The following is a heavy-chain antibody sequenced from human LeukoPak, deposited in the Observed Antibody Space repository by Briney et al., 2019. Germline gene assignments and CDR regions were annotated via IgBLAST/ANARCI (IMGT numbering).Heavy chain of an antibody. D-gene: IGHD2-2*01. CDR1: GYTFTNYD. J-gene: IGHJ5*02. CDR2: MDPNSGNT. V-gene: IGHV1-8*01. CDR3: ARPHCSSTDCHPPEWFDP. Sequence: GSVSVSCKTSGYTFTNYDINWVREATGPRLEWRGWMDPNSGNTGYAQKFQGRVTMTRNTSISTAYMELSSLRSEDTAVYYCARPHCSSTDCHPPEWFDPWGQGTLVTVSS.